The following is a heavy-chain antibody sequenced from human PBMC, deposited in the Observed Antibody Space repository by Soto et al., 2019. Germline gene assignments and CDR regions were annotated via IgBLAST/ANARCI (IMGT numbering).Heavy chain of an antibody. V-gene: IGHV3-66*01. CDR3: AREPRYCRGGSCSITGDAFDI. CDR2: ISNRGDT. J-gene: IGHJ3*02. CDR1: GFIVSDTY. D-gene: IGHD2-15*01. Sequence: EVQLVESGGGLVQPGGSLRLSCTASGFIVSDTYMNWVRQAPGKGLEWVSVISNRGDTHYADSVRGRFSLSREIADHTLHLHMNNLRVEDTAVYYCAREPRYCRGGSCSITGDAFDIWGQGTMVTVSS.